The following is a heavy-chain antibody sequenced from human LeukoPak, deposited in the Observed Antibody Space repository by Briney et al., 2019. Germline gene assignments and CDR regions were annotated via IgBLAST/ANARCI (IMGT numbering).Heavy chain of an antibody. D-gene: IGHD3-22*01. J-gene: IGHJ1*01. Sequence: SETLSLTCTVSGGSISSYYWSWIRQPAGKGLEWIGRIYTSGSTNYNPPLKSRVTMSVDTSKNQFSLKLSSVTAADTAVYYCASGEYYYDSSAFQHWGQGTLVTVSS. CDR3: ASGEYYYDSSAFQH. V-gene: IGHV4-4*07. CDR1: GGSISSYY. CDR2: IYTSGST.